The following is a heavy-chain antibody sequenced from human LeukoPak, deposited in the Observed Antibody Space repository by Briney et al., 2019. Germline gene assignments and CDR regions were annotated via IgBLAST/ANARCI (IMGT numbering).Heavy chain of an antibody. D-gene: IGHD3-9*01. CDR1: GGSISSSSYY. CDR3: ASMLRYFNWFDP. CDR2: IYYSGST. Sequence: SETLSLTCTVSGGSISSSSYYWGWIRQPPGKGLEWIGSIYYSGSTNYNPSLKSRVTISVDTSKNQFSLKLSSVTAADTAVYYCASMLRYFNWFDPWGQGTLVTVSS. J-gene: IGHJ5*02. V-gene: IGHV4-39*07.